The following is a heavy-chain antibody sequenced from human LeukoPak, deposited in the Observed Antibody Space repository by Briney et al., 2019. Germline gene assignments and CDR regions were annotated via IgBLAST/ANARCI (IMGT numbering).Heavy chain of an antibody. J-gene: IGHJ4*02. D-gene: IGHD4-17*01. CDR2: ISSSSSYI. V-gene: IGHV3-21*01. CDR1: GFSFSSYW. CDR3: ARVDGEGDY. Sequence: PGGSLRLSCAASGFSFSSYWMHWVRQAPGKGLVWVSSISSSSSYIYYADSVKGRFTISRDNAKNSLYLQMNSMRAEDTAVYYCARVDGEGDYWGQGTLVTVSS.